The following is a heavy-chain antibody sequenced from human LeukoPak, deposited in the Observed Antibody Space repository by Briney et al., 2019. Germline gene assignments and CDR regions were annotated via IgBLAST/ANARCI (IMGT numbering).Heavy chain of an antibody. V-gene: IGHV3-30*02. Sequence: GGSLRLSCAASGFTFSSYGMHWVRQAPGKGLEWVAFIRYDGSNKYYADSVKGRFTISRDNSKNTLYLQMNSLRAEDTAVYYCAKNPRYSSSWSPIDYWGQGTLVTVSS. CDR3: AKNPRYSSSWSPIDY. J-gene: IGHJ4*02. CDR1: GFTFSSYG. CDR2: IRYDGSNK. D-gene: IGHD6-13*01.